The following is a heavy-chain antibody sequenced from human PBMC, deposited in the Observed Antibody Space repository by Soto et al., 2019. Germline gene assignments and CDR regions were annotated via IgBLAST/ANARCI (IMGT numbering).Heavy chain of an antibody. CDR1: GFTFSNYS. J-gene: IGHJ5*02. CDR3: ARGHGSSFNWFDP. V-gene: IGHV3-21*01. CDR2: ISTSSSYI. Sequence: GSLRLSCAASGFTFSNYSMNWVRQAPGKGLEWVSSISTSSSYIYYADSVKGRFTISRDNAKNSLYLQMNSLRAEDTAVYYCARGHGSSFNWFDPWGQGTLVTVS. D-gene: IGHD6-19*01.